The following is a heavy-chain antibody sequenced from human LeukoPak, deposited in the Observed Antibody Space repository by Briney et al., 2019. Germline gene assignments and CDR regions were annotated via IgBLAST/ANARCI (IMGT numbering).Heavy chain of an antibody. Sequence: PGGSLRLSCAASGFTVSSNYMSWVRQAPGKGLEWVSIIYSGGSIYYADSVKGRFTISRDNSKNTLYLQMNSLRAEDTAMYYCARDPTDSSGHEGGDYWGQGTLVTVSS. J-gene: IGHJ4*02. CDR1: GFTVSSNY. CDR3: ARDPTDSSGHEGGDY. V-gene: IGHV3-53*01. CDR2: IYSGGSI. D-gene: IGHD3-22*01.